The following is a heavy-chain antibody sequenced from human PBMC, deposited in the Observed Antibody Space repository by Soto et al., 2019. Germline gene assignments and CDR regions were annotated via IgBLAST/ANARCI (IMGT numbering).Heavy chain of an antibody. CDR2: ISSSSSTI. D-gene: IGHD3-3*01. V-gene: IGHV3-48*01. CDR1: GFTFSSYS. Sequence: EVQLVESGGGLVQPGGSLRLSCAASGFTFSSYSMNWVRQAPGKGLEWVSYISSSSSTIYYADSVKGRFTISRDNAKNSLYLQMNSLRAEDTAVCYCAREPDFWSGYFGYWGQGTLVTVSS. J-gene: IGHJ4*02. CDR3: AREPDFWSGYFGY.